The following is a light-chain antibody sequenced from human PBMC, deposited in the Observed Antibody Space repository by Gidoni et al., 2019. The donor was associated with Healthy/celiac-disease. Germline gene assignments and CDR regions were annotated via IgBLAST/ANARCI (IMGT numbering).Light chain of an antibody. V-gene: IGKV4-1*01. CDR1: QSVLYSSNNKNY. Sequence: DIVMTQSPDSLAVSLGERATINCKSSQSVLYSSNNKNYLSWYPQKPGQPPKLLIYWASTRESGVPDRFSGSGSGTDVTLTISSLQAEDVAVYYCQQYYSTPRTFGQGTKVEIK. CDR3: QQYYSTPRT. J-gene: IGKJ1*01. CDR2: WAS.